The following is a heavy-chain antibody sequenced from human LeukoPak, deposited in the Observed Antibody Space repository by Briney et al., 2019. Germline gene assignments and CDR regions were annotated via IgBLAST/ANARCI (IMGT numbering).Heavy chain of an antibody. CDR3: ARGPEYTSFFGLGTRYDDNFDY. D-gene: IGHD3/OR15-3a*01. Sequence: PSGTLSLTCAVSGGSFSAYYWSWIRQPPGKGLEWIGAINLSASTNYNPSLKSRVTISIDTAKDQFSLKLTSVTAADTAVYYCARGPEYTSFFGLGTRYDDNFDYWGQGTLVAVSS. CDR1: GGSFSAYY. V-gene: IGHV4-34*01. J-gene: IGHJ4*02. CDR2: INLSAST.